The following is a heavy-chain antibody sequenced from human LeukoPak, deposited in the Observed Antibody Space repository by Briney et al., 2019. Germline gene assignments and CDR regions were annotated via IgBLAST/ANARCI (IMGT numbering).Heavy chain of an antibody. V-gene: IGHV4-31*03. D-gene: IGHD3-22*01. J-gene: IGHJ5*02. Sequence: PSQTLSLTCTVSAGSFSSGGYYWSWIRQHPGEGLEWIGNIYYSGSTYYNPSLKSRLTISVDTSKNQFSLKLSSVTAADTAVYYCARALGSSGYGWFDPWGQGTLVTVSS. CDR3: ARALGSSGYGWFDP. CDR2: IYYSGST. CDR1: AGSFSSGGYY.